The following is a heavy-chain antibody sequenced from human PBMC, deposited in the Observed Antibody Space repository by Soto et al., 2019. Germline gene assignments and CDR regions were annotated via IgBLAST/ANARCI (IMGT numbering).Heavy chain of an antibody. CDR2: ISSSSSYI. CDR1: GFTFSSYS. V-gene: IGHV3-21*01. Sequence: EVQLVESGGGLVKPGGSLRLSCAASGFTFSSYSMNWVRQAPGKGLEWVSSISSSSSYIYYADSVKGRFTISRDNAKNSLYLQMNSLRAEDTAVYYCARDHLSSYCSGGSGYSENGFDYWGQGTLVTVSS. D-gene: IGHD2-15*01. CDR3: ARDHLSSYCSGGSGYSENGFDY. J-gene: IGHJ4*02.